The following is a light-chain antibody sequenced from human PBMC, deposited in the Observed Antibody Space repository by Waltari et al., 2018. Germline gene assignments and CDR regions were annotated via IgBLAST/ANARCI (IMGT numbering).Light chain of an antibody. CDR1: EYIRNY. V-gene: IGKV1-39*01. CDR2: VAS. J-gene: IGKJ1*01. Sequence: DIQMTKSPSSLSASVGDRVTIPCRASEYIRNYLNWFQQKPGKAPKLLIYVASSLQSVVPSMFSGSGSGTDFTLTISSLQPEDFATYYCQQSYSTPRTFGQGTKVEIK. CDR3: QQSYSTPRT.